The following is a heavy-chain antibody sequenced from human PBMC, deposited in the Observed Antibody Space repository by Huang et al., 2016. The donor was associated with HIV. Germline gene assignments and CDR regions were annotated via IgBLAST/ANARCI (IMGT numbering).Heavy chain of an antibody. CDR1: GFTFSDYS. CDR2: ISSSSSTV. Sequence: EVQLVESGGTVVQPGGSLRLSCAASGFTFSDYSRNWVRQAPGKGLEWVSYISSSSSTVYYADSAKGRFTISRDNAKNSLFLQMNSLRAEDTAVYYCARGYMPPADYWGQGTLVSVSS. D-gene: IGHD1-1*01. V-gene: IGHV3-48*01. CDR3: ARGYMPPADY. J-gene: IGHJ4*02.